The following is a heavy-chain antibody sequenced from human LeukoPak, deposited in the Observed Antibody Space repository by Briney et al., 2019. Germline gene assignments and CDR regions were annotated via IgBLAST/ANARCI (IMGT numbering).Heavy chain of an antibody. CDR2: INQSGVS. CDR3: ARGREEARPPLGY. Sequence: SETLSLTCAVYGGSFSNFYWSWIRQPPGKGLEWIGEINQSGVSDYNPSLKSRLSISVDTSKSQLSLKLTSVTAADTAIYYCARGREEARPPLGYWSQGTLVTVSS. D-gene: IGHD2-15*01. V-gene: IGHV4-34*01. CDR1: GGSFSNFY. J-gene: IGHJ4*02.